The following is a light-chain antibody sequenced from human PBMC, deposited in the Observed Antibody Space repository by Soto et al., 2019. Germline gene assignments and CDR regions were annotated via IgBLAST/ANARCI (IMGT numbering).Light chain of an antibody. J-gene: IGLJ1*01. CDR2: EVS. CDR3: SSYAGHNNYV. CDR1: SGDIGSYNR. Sequence: QSALTQPASVSGSPGQSITISCTGTSGDIGSYNRVSWYQQHPGKAPQIIIYEVSKRPSGVPDRFSGSKSGNTASLTVSGLQADDEADYFCSSYAGHNNYVFGTGTKLTVL. V-gene: IGLV2-8*01.